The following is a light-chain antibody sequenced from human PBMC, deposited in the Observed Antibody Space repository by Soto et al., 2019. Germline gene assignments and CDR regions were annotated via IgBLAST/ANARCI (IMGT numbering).Light chain of an antibody. Sequence: EIVLTQSPGTLSLSQGERATLSCRASQSVSSSYLAWYQQKPGQAPRLLIYGASSRATGIPDRFSGSGSGTDFTLTISRLEPEDFAVYYCQQYGSSPCTFGQGTKVDIK. J-gene: IGKJ1*01. CDR2: GAS. V-gene: IGKV3-20*01. CDR3: QQYGSSPCT. CDR1: QSVSSSY.